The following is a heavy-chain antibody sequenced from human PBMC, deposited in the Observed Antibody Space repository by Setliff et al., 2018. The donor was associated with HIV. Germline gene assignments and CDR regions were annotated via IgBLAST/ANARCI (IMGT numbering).Heavy chain of an antibody. D-gene: IGHD6-13*01. J-gene: IGHJ6*02. Sequence: SETLSLTCAVYGGSFSGYYWSWIRQPPGKGLEWIGEINHSGSTNYNPSLKSRVTISVDTSKNQFSLKLNSVTAADTAVYYCTRAEQQLPYYYYYYGMDVWGQGTTVTVSS. CDR1: GGSFSGYY. CDR2: INHSGST. V-gene: IGHV4-34*01. CDR3: TRAEQQLPYYYYYYGMDV.